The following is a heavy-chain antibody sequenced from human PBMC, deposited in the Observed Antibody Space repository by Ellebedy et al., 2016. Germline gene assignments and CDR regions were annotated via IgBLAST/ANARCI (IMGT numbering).Heavy chain of an antibody. Sequence: LRLXXTVSGGSISSGGYYWSWIRQHPGKGLEWIGYIYHSGSTYYNPSLKSRVTISVDTSKNQFSLKLSSVTAADTAVYNCARVVYSYGSSDYTIDVWGKGTTVTVSS. J-gene: IGHJ6*03. CDR2: IYHSGST. CDR1: GGSISSGGYY. V-gene: IGHV4-31*03. CDR3: ARVVYSYGSSDYTIDV. D-gene: IGHD5-18*01.